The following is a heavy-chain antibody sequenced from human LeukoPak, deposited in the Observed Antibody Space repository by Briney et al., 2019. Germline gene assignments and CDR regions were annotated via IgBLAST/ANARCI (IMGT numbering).Heavy chain of an antibody. CDR2: IFYSGST. CDR3: ARGAYSSGWYTQTNYYYYYMDV. CDR1: GGSISSGDYY. J-gene: IGHJ6*03. V-gene: IGHV4-30-4*08. D-gene: IGHD6-19*01. Sequence: SETLSLTCTVSGGSISSGDYYWSWIRQPPGKGLEWIGYIFYSGSTYYNPSLKSRVTISVDTSKNQFSLKLSSVTAADTAVYYCARGAYSSGWYTQTNYYYYYMDVWGKGTTVTVSS.